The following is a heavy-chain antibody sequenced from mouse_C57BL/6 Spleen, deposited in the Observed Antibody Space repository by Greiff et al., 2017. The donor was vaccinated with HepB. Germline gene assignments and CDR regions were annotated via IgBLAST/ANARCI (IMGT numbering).Heavy chain of an antibody. Sequence: VQLQQPGAELVRPGSSVKLSCKASGYTFTSYWMHWVKQRPIQGLEWIGNIDPSDSETPYNQKFKDKATLTVDNSSSTAYMQLSSLTYEDTAVYYCARWGYDGYCGYAMDYWGQGTSVTVSS. V-gene: IGHV1-52*01. CDR1: GYTFTSYW. D-gene: IGHD2-3*01. CDR2: IDPSDSET. J-gene: IGHJ4*01. CDR3: ARWGYDGYCGYAMDY.